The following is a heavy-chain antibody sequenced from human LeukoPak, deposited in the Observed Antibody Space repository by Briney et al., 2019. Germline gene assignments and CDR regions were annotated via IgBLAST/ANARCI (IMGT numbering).Heavy chain of an antibody. CDR3: AIAVAGENYFDY. Sequence: SETLSLTCTVSGGSISSSSYYWGWIRQPPGKGLEWIGSIYYSGSTYYNPSLKSRVTISVDTSKNQFSLKLSSVTAADTAVYYCAIAVAGENYFDYWGQGTLVTVSS. CDR1: GGSISSSSYY. CDR2: IYYSGST. D-gene: IGHD6-19*01. J-gene: IGHJ4*02. V-gene: IGHV4-39*07.